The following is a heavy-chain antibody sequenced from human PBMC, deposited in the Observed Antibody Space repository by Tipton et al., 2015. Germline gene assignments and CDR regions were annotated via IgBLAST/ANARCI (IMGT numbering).Heavy chain of an antibody. V-gene: IGHV3-30*18. J-gene: IGHJ6*02. Sequence: SLRLSCAASGFSFSSYGMYWVRQTPGKGLEWVAVISYDGSNKYYADSVKGRFTISRDSSKNTLYLQMNSLRAEDTAIYYCAKDFYDSSGYYYYYYGMDVWGQGTTVTVSS. CDR2: ISYDGSNK. CDR1: GFSFSSYG. CDR3: AKDFYDSSGYYYYYYGMDV. D-gene: IGHD3-22*01.